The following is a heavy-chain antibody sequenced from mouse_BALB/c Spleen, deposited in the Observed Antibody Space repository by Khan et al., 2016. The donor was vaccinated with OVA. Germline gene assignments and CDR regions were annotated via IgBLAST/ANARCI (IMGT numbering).Heavy chain of an antibody. J-gene: IGHJ2*01. CDR2: TYPGGGYT. D-gene: IGHD3-1*01. CDR1: GYTFTNYW. V-gene: IGHV1-63*02. CDR3: ARRGAARATWGYFDY. Sequence: QVQLKQSGAELVRPGTSVKMSCKAAGYTFTNYWIGWVKQRPGHGLEWIGDTYPGGGYTNYNEKFKGKATLTADTSSSTAYMQLSGLTSEDSDIYYCARRGAARATWGYFDYWGQGTTLTVSS.